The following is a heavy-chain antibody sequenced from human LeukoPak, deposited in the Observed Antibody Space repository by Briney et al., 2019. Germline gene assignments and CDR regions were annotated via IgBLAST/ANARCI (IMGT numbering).Heavy chain of an antibody. CDR2: IYHSGST. D-gene: IGHD3-9*01. CDR1: GYSISSGYY. CDR3: ASPGPTLTGYYIT. V-gene: IGHV4-38-2*02. J-gene: IGHJ5*02. Sequence: SETLSLTCTVSGYSISSGYYWDWIRQPPGKGLEWIGSIYHSGSTYYNPSLKSRVTISVDTSKNQFSLKLSSVTAADTAVYYCASPGPTLTGYYITWGQGTLVTVSS.